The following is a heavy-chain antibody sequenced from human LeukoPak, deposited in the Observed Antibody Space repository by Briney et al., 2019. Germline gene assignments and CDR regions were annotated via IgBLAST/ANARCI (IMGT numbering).Heavy chain of an antibody. D-gene: IGHD2/OR15-2a*01. CDR2: ISAYNGNT. CDR1: GGTFSSYA. V-gene: IGHV1-18*01. CDR3: ARGGLSTYYYYYYMDV. J-gene: IGHJ6*03. Sequence: ASVKVSCKASGGTFSSYAINWVRQATGQGLEWMGWISAYNGNTNYAQKLQGRVTMTTDTSTSTAYMELRSLRSDDTAVYYCARGGLSTYYYYYYMDVWGKGTTVTVSS.